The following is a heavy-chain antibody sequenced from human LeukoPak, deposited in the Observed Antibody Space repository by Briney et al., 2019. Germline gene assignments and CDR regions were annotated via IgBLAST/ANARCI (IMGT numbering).Heavy chain of an antibody. CDR2: IYYSGST. J-gene: IGHJ5*02. Sequence: SETLSLTCTVSGGSISSSSYYWGWIRQPPGKGLEWIGSIYYSGSTYYNPSLKSRVTISVDTSKNQFSLKLSSVTAADTAVYYCARDSRYSYGTNWFDPWGQGTLVTVSS. CDR3: ARDSRYSYGTNWFDP. V-gene: IGHV4-39*07. CDR1: GGSISSSSYY. D-gene: IGHD5-18*01.